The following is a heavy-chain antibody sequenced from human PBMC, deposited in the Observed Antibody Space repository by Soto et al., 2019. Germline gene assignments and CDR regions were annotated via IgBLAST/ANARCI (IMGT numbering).Heavy chain of an antibody. CDR1: GFTFSSYA. V-gene: IGHV3-23*01. CDR2: ISGSGGRX. D-gene: IGHD5-12*01. J-gene: IGHJ4*02. Sequence: GGSLRLSCAASGFTFSSYAMSWVRQAPGKGLEWVSAISGSGGRXXXXXXXKGRFTISRDNSKNTLYLQMNSLRAEDTAVYYCAKDGYSGYDTEVTAILYFDYWGQGTLVTVSS. CDR3: AKDGYSGYDTEVTAILYFDY.